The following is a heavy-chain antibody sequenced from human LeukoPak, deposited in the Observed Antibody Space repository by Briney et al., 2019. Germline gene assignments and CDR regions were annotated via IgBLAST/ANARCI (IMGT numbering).Heavy chain of an antibody. D-gene: IGHD6-19*01. V-gene: IGHV3-20*04. CDR2: INWNGDTT. Sequence: GGSLRLSCAASGFTLNDYGMSWVRQAPGKGLEWVSGINWNGDTTSYADSVKGRFTISRDNARNFLYLQMNSLRAEDTALYYCARDFVAVSGTGNYWDQGTLVTVSS. J-gene: IGHJ4*02. CDR1: GFTLNDYG. CDR3: ARDFVAVSGTGNY.